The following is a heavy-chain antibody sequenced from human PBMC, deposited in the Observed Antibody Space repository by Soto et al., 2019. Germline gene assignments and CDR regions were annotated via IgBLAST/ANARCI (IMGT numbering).Heavy chain of an antibody. D-gene: IGHD6-19*01. CDR1: GYSFTSYW. CDR2: IDPSDSYT. J-gene: IGHJ6*02. Sequence: GESLKISCKGSGYSFTSYWISGVRQMPGKGLEWMGRIDPSDSYTNYSPSFQGHVTISADKSISTAYLQWSSLKASDTAMYYCASLKAVAGTNYYGMDVWGQGTTVTVSS. V-gene: IGHV5-10-1*01. CDR3: ASLKAVAGTNYYGMDV.